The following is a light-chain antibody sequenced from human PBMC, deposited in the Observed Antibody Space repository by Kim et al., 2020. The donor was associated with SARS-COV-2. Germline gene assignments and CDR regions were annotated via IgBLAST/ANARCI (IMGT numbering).Light chain of an antibody. CDR3: MIWRPTGVI. Sequence: QPVLTQPSSLSASPGASASLTCTLRSDINVGSYWIYWYQQKPGSPPQFVLRYRSDSEKQRGSGVPSRFSGSKDASANAGILLISGLQSEDEAAYYCMIWRPTGVIFGGGTQLTVL. CDR1: SDINVGSYW. J-gene: IGLJ2*01. CDR2: YRSDSEK. V-gene: IGLV5-45*03.